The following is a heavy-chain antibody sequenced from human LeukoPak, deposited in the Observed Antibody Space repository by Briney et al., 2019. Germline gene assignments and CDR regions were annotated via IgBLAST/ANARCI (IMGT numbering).Heavy chain of an antibody. CDR2: ISSSSSYI. Sequence: PGGSLRLSCAASGFTFSSYSMNWARQAPGKGLEWVSSISSSSSYIYYADSVKGRFTISRDNAKNSLYLQMNSLRAEDTAVYYCASASVGWPGAFDIWGQGTMVTVSS. J-gene: IGHJ3*02. V-gene: IGHV3-21*01. CDR3: ASASVGWPGAFDI. CDR1: GFTFSSYS. D-gene: IGHD2-15*01.